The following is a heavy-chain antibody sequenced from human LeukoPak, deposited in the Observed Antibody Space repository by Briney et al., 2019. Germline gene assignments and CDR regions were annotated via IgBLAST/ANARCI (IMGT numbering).Heavy chain of an antibody. CDR2: LYSVGTT. Sequence: PGWSLRLSCAASGFIVSSNFMTWVRRAPGRGVEWVSVLYSVGTTYYADSVKRRFTISRDDSKNTLYLQMNSLRAEDTAMYYCARVGAAVTTVDAWGQGTLATVSS. D-gene: IGHD4-17*01. V-gene: IGHV3-66*01. CDR3: ARVGAAVTTVDA. CDR1: GFIVSSNF. J-gene: IGHJ5*02.